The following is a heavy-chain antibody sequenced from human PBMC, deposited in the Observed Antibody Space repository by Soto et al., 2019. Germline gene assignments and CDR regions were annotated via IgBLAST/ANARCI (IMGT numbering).Heavy chain of an antibody. J-gene: IGHJ3*02. CDR1: GFIFSTYA. CDR3: VREYDSSGYGYDAFDI. Sequence: QVQLVESGGGVVQPGRSLRLSCAASGFIFSTYAMHWVRQAPGKGLEWVTFISYDGRNKYYADSVKDRFTISRDNSKNLLYLLTNSLRTEDTAVYYCVREYDSSGYGYDAFDIWGQGTMVTVSS. V-gene: IGHV3-30*04. CDR2: ISYDGRNK. D-gene: IGHD3-22*01.